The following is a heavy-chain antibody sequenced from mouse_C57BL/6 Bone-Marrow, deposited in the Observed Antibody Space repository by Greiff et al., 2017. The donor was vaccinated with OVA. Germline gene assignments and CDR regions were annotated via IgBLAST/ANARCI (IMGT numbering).Heavy chain of an antibody. CDR1: GFPITSGYY. J-gene: IGHJ3*01. Sequence: VQVVESGPGLVKPSQSLFLTCSITGFPITSGYYWIWIRQSPGKPLEWMGYITHSGETFYNPSLQSPISITRETSKNQFFLQLNSVTTEDTAMYYCAGDRSRGSSPFAYWGQGTLVTVSA. CDR2: ITHSGET. CDR3: AGDRSRGSSPFAY. D-gene: IGHD1-1*01. V-gene: IGHV12-3*01.